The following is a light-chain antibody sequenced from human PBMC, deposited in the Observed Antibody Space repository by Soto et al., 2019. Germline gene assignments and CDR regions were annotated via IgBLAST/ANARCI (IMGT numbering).Light chain of an antibody. CDR2: DVI. V-gene: IGLV2-11*01. CDR1: SSDVGAYNH. Sequence: QSALTQPRSVSGSPGQSVTISCTGASSDVGAYNHVSWYRQHTGKAPKLVIYDVIKRPSGVPDRFSGSKSGNTASLTISGLQAEDEADYYCCSYAGRYTWVFGGGTKLTVL. CDR3: CSYAGRYTWV. J-gene: IGLJ3*02.